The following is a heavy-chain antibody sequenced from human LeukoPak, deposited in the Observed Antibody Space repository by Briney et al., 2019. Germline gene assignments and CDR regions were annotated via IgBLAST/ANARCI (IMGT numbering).Heavy chain of an antibody. CDR1: GFTFSSYG. CDR2: IRYDGSNK. D-gene: IGHD2-2*01. Sequence: GGSLRLSCAASGFTFSSYGMHWVRQAPGKGLEWVAFIRYDGSNKYYADSVKGRFTISRDNSKNTLYLQMNSLRAEDTAVYYCATLSTYSSNWHDYWGQGTLVTVSS. J-gene: IGHJ4*02. CDR3: ATLSTYSSNWHDY. V-gene: IGHV3-30*02.